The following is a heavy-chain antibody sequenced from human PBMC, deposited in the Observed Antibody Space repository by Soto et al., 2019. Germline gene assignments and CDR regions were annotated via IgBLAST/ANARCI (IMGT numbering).Heavy chain of an antibody. Sequence: DVQLVESGGALVQPGGSLRLSCAASEFSFSSFEMNWVRQAPGRGLEWVSYISAGGSIIYHADSVKGRFIISRDNAKNSLYIQMNSLRAEDTGVYYCARDRRTTSPVELDYWGQGTLVTVSA. D-gene: IGHD4-17*01. CDR2: ISAGGSII. V-gene: IGHV3-48*03. CDR1: EFSFSSFE. CDR3: ARDRRTTSPVELDY. J-gene: IGHJ4*02.